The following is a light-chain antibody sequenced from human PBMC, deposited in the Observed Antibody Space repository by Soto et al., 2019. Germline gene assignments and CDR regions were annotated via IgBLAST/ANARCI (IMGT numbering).Light chain of an antibody. CDR3: QHYKSYPWT. V-gene: IGKV3-15*01. CDR2: GAS. J-gene: IGKJ1*01. Sequence: EIVMTQSPATLSVSPGERATLSCRASQSVSSNLAWYQQKPGQAPRLLIYGASTRATGIPARFSGSGSETEFTLTISSLQPDDFAIYYCQHYKSYPWTFGQGTKVDIK. CDR1: QSVSSN.